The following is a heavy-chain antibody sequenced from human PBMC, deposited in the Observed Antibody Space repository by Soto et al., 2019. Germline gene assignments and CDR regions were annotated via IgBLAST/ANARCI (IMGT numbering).Heavy chain of an antibody. D-gene: IGHD6-6*01. CDR3: ARHYLQFRLGSSPFGY. J-gene: IGHJ4*02. CDR1: GGSISSSSYY. Sequence: QLQLQESGPGLVKPSETLSLTCTVSGGSISSSSYYWGWIRQPPGTGLEWIGSIYYSGSTYYNPSLKSRVTISVDTSKNQFSLKLSSVTAADTAVYYCARHYLQFRLGSSPFGYWGQGTLVTVSS. V-gene: IGHV4-39*01. CDR2: IYYSGST.